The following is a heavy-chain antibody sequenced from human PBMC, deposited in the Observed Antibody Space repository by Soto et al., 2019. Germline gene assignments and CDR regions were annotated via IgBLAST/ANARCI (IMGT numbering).Heavy chain of an antibody. V-gene: IGHV1-24*01. J-gene: IGHJ6*02. D-gene: IGHD2-15*01. Sequence: GASVKVSCKVSGYTLSDLSMHWVRQAPGKGLEWMGGFDPEEDETIYALKFQGRVTMTTDTSTSTAYMELSSLRSDDTAVYYCARAVMVVAATGPYYYYYGMDVWGQGTTVTVSS. CDR3: ARAVMVVAATGPYYYYYGMDV. CDR2: FDPEEDET. CDR1: GYTLSDLS.